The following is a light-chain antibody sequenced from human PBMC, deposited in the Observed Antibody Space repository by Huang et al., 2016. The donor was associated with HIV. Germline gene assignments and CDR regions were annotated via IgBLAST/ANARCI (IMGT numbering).Light chain of an antibody. CDR2: GAS. Sequence: EVVLKQSTGTLSLSLGERATLSCRASQTVSSSYLAWYQQKPGQAPRPLIYGASSRASGIPDRFSGSGTGTDFTLSISRLEPEDFAMYYCQQYGDPLTFGGGTKVEIK. J-gene: IGKJ4*01. CDR3: QQYGDPLT. V-gene: IGKV3-20*01. CDR1: QTVSSSY.